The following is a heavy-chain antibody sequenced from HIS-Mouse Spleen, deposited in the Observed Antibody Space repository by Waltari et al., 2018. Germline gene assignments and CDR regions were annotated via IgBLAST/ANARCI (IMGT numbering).Heavy chain of an antibody. CDR3: ARGLGINLLGSFDL. V-gene: IGHV3-21*01. D-gene: IGHD2-8*02. CDR1: GFTFSSYS. J-gene: IGHJ2*01. Sequence: EVQLVESGGGLVKPGGSLRLSCAASGFTFSSYSLNGVRQATGKWLEWVSSISSSSSYIYYADSVKGRFTISRDNAKNSLYLQMNSLRAEDTAVYYCARGLGINLLGSFDLWGRGTLVTVSS. CDR2: ISSSSSYI.